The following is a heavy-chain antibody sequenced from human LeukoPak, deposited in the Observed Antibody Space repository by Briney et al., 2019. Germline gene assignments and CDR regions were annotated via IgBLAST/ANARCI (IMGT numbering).Heavy chain of an antibody. J-gene: IGHJ6*02. V-gene: IGHV4-4*02. CDR1: GGSISSSNW. D-gene: IGHD1-7*01. Sequence: SETLSLTCAVSGGSISSSNWWSWVRQPPGKGLEWIGEIYHSGSTNYNPSLKSRVTISVDKSKNQFSLKLSSVTATDTAVYYCARLTITGTTDTYYYYYGMDVWGQGTTVTVSS. CDR3: ARLTITGTTDTYYYYYGMDV. CDR2: IYHSGST.